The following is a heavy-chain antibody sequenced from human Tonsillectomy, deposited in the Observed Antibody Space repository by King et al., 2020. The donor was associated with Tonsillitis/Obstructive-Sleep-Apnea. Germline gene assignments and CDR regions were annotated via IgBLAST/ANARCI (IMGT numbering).Heavy chain of an antibody. D-gene: IGHD6-19*01. J-gene: IGHJ6*02. Sequence: QLVQSGAEVKKPGSSVKVSCKASGGTFSSYAISWVRQAPGQGLEWMGGIIPIFGTANYAQKFQGRVTITADESTSTAYMELRSLRSEDTAVYYCASQVAVAGTNYYGMDVWGQGTTVTVSS. CDR2: IIPIFGTA. V-gene: IGHV1-69*01. CDR3: ASQVAVAGTNYYGMDV. CDR1: GGTFSSYA.